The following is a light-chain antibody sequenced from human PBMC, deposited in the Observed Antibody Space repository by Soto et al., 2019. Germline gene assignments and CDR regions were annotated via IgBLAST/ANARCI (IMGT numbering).Light chain of an antibody. CDR2: EVN. CDR1: SSDVGSYDL. CDR3: CSYAGSSTFVV. Sequence: QSVLTQPASVSGSPGQSITISCTGTSSDVGSYDLVSWYQQHPGKAPKLMISEVNKRPSGVSHRFSGSKSGNTASLTISGLQAEDEANSYCCSYAGSSTFVVFGGGTQLTVL. V-gene: IGLV2-23*02. J-gene: IGLJ2*01.